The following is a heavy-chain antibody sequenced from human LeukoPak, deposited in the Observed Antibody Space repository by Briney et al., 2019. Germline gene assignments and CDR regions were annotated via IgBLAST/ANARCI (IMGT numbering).Heavy chain of an antibody. CDR3: AKDPRAMGRYFFDD. Sequence: GGSLRLSCVASGFTFNTYARSWVRQRPGQGPEWVSMISSRGDITDYAESVKDRFTISRDNAKRTLYLQLESPRGEDTAMYYCAKDPRAMGRYFFDDWGQGTLVTVSS. D-gene: IGHD2-21*01. CDR1: GFTFNTYA. CDR2: ISSRGDIT. J-gene: IGHJ4*01. V-gene: IGHV3-23*01.